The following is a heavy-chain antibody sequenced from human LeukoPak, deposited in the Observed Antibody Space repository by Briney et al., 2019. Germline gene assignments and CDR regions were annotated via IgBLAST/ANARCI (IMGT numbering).Heavy chain of an antibody. CDR2: IYYSGST. V-gene: IGHV4-59*01. Sequence: SETLSLTCTVSGGSISSYYWSWIRQPPGKGLEWIGYIYYSGSTNYNPSLKSRVTISVDTSKNQFSLKLSSVTAADTAVYYCARSLLRLGELSFNSWGQGTLVTVSS. CDR1: GGSISSYY. D-gene: IGHD3-16*02. J-gene: IGHJ4*02. CDR3: ARSLLRLGELSFNS.